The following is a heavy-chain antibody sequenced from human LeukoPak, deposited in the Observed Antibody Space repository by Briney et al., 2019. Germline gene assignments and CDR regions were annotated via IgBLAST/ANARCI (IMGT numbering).Heavy chain of an antibody. CDR1: GFTFSTYG. V-gene: IGHV3-23*01. CDR3: AKYTGYRSGWDDY. CDR2: ISGSGDST. J-gene: IGHJ4*02. Sequence: GGSLRLSCAASGFTFSTYGMSWVRQAPEKGLEWVSAISGSGDSTYYADSVKGRFTISRDNSKSTLYLQMNSLTADDTAMYYCAKYTGYRSGWDDYWGQGTLVTVSS. D-gene: IGHD6-19*01.